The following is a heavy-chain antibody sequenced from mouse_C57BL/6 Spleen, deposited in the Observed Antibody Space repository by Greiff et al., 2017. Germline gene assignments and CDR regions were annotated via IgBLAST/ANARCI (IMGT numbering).Heavy chain of an antibody. CDR3: ARTSTVWYFDV. J-gene: IGHJ1*03. CDR2: ISSGSSTI. V-gene: IGHV5-17*01. Sequence: DVMLVESGGGLVKPGGSLKLSCAASGFTFSDYGMHWVRQAPEKGLEWVAYISSGSSTIYYADTVKGRFTISRDNAKNTLFLQMTSLRSEDTAMYYCARTSTVWYFDVWGTGTTVTVSS. CDR1: GFTFSDYG. D-gene: IGHD1-1*01.